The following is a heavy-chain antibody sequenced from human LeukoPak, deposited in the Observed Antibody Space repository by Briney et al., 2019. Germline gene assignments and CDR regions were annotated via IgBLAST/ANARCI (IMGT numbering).Heavy chain of an antibody. CDR1: GFTFSAYS. J-gene: IGHJ4*02. CDR3: ARGEYSIGHDY. Sequence: GGSLRLSCAASGFTFSAYSMTWVRQAPGKGLECVAFISSSSSQIHYADSVKGRFTISRDNAKDSVYLQMISLRVEDTAVYYCARGEYSIGHDYWGQGTLVTVCS. D-gene: IGHD6-19*01. CDR2: ISSSSSQI. V-gene: IGHV3-21*01.